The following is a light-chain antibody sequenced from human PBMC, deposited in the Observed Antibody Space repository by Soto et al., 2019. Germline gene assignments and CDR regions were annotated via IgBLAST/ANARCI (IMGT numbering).Light chain of an antibody. CDR1: QSISSW. V-gene: IGKV1-5*01. CDR3: QQYNSPS. Sequence: DIQMTQSPSTLSASAGDRVTITCRASQSISSWLAWYQQKPGKAPKLLIYDASSLESGVPSRFSGSGSGTEFTLTISSLQPDDFATYYCQQYNSPSFGQGTKVEIK. J-gene: IGKJ1*01. CDR2: DAS.